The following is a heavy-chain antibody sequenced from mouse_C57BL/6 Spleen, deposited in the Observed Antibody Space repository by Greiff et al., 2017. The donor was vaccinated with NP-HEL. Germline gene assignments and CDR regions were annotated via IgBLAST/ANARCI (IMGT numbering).Heavy chain of an antibody. V-gene: IGHV2-6-1*01. CDR3: ARHRQIPYAMDY. CDR1: GFSLTSYG. J-gene: IGHJ4*01. Sequence: VQLQESGPGLVAPSQSLSITCTVSGFSLTSYGVHWVRQPPGKGLEWLVVIWSDGSSTYNSALKSRLSISKDNSKSQVFLKMNSLQTDDTDMYYCARHRQIPYAMDYWGQGASVTVSS. D-gene: IGHD3-2*01. CDR2: IWSDGSS.